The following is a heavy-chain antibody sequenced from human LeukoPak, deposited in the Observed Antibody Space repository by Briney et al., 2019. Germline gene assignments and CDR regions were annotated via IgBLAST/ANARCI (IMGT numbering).Heavy chain of an antibody. CDR3: ARATGYLSYFDL. D-gene: IGHD3-9*01. V-gene: IGHV3-48*03. Sequence: GGSLRLSCAASGFTFSTYQMNWVRQAPGKGLEWVSYISNSDNTRYYTDSVKGRFTISRDNAKISLYLQMNNLRAEDTGVYYCARATGYLSYFDLWGRGTLVTVSS. J-gene: IGHJ2*01. CDR2: ISNSDNTR. CDR1: GFTFSTYQ.